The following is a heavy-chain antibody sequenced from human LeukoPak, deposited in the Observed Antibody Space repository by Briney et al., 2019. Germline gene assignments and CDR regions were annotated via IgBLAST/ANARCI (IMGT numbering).Heavy chain of an antibody. Sequence: SGGSLRLSCAASGFTFSDYYMSWIRQAPGKGLEWVSYISSSGSTIYYADSVKGRFTISRDNAKNSLYLQMNSLRAEDTAVYYCARDLYYYDSSGYQFDYCGQGTLVTVSS. V-gene: IGHV3-11*01. CDR3: ARDLYYYDSSGYQFDY. D-gene: IGHD3-22*01. CDR1: GFTFSDYY. CDR2: ISSSGSTI. J-gene: IGHJ4*02.